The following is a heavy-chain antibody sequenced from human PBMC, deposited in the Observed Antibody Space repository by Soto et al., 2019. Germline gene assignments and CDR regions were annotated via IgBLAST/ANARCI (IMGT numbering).Heavy chain of an antibody. Sequence: QVQLQESGPGLVKPSQTLSLTCSVSGGSISSGGYYWSWIRQHPEKGLEWIGYIYYGGSTNYNPSLKSRVIISVDTSSNRFSLDLRSVTAADTAIYYCARHSASWQWFDYWGQGTLVTVSS. CDR3: ARHSASWQWFDY. CDR1: GGSISSGGYY. V-gene: IGHV4-31*03. CDR2: IYYGGST. J-gene: IGHJ5*01. D-gene: IGHD1-26*01.